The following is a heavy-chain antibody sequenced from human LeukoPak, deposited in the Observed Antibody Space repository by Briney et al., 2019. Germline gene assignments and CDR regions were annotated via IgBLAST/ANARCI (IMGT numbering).Heavy chain of an antibody. CDR3: ARGPYSEGRGFDY. D-gene: IGHD6-13*01. J-gene: IGHJ4*02. Sequence: PGGSRRLSCAAAGFSVSSNYMSWVRQAPGKGLEWVAVIYSGGSTDYADSVKGRFTSSRDNSKNTLYLQMNSLRAEDTAVYYCARGPYSEGRGFDYWGQGTLVTVSS. CDR2: IYSGGST. V-gene: IGHV3-53*01. CDR1: GFSVSSNY.